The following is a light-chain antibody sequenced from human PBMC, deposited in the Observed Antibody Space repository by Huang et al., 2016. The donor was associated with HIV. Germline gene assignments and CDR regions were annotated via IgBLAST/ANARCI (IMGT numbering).Light chain of an antibody. V-gene: IGKV3-11*01. CDR1: QSVGNY. CDR3: QQRSNWPPLT. J-gene: IGKJ4*01. Sequence: EIVLTQSPATLSLSPGERATLSCRASQSVGNYLAWYQQKPGQAPRLLIYDVSNRAAGIPARFSGNGSGTDFTLTISSLEPEDFAVYYCQQRSNWPPLTFGGGTKVDI. CDR2: DVS.